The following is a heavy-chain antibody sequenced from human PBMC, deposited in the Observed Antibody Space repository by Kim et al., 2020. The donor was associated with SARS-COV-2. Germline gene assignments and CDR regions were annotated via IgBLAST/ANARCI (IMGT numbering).Heavy chain of an antibody. CDR2: ISYDGSNK. J-gene: IGHJ4*01. CDR3: ARDLTSSSWSYYFDY. CDR1: GFTFSSYA. V-gene: IGHV3-30*04. Sequence: GGSLRLSCAASGFTFSSYAMHWVRQAPGKGLEWVAVISYDGSNKYYADSVKGRFTISRDNSKNTLYLQMNSLRAEDTAVYYCARDLTSSSWSYYFDYWG. D-gene: IGHD6-13*01.